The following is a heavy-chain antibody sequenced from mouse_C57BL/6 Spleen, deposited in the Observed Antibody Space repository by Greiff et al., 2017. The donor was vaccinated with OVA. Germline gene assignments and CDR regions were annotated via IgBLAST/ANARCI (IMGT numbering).Heavy chain of an antibody. CDR1: GYTFTSYW. J-gene: IGHJ4*01. D-gene: IGHD2-5*01. Sequence: VQLQQPGAELVKPGASVKLSCKASGYTFTSYWMQWVKQRPGQGLEWIGEIDPSDSYTNYNQKFKGKATLTVDTSSSTAYMQLSSLTSEDSAVYYCARWDDSNYNAMDYWGQGTSVTVSS. CDR3: ARWDDSNYNAMDY. CDR2: IDPSDSYT. V-gene: IGHV1-50*01.